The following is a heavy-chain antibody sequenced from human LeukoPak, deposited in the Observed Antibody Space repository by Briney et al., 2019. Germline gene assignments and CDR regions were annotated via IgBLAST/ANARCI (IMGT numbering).Heavy chain of an antibody. D-gene: IGHD1-26*01. V-gene: IGHV4-34*01. CDR2: INHSGST. CDR1: GGSFSGYY. CDR3: ARVVYSGSYQYYFDY. Sequence: SETLSLTCAVYGGSFSGYYWSWIRQPPGKGLEWIGEINHSGSTNYNPSLKSRVTISVDTSKNQFSLKLSSVTAADTAVYYCARVVYSGSYQYYFDYWGQGTLVTVSS. J-gene: IGHJ4*02.